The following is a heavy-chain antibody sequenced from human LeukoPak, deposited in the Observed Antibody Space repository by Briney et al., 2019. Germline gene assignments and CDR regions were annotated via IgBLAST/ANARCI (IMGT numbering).Heavy chain of an antibody. CDR2: IYYSGGT. CDR3: ARAYCGGGSCYSGRGWFDP. J-gene: IGHJ5*02. D-gene: IGHD2-15*01. Sequence: SETLSLTCTVSGGSISSDYWSWIRQPPGKGLEWIGHIYYSGGTTYNPSLQSRVGISVDTSKYQFSLKLSSVTAADTAVYYWARAYCGGGSCYSGRGWFDPWGQGTLVTVSS. V-gene: IGHV4-59*01. CDR1: GGSISSDY.